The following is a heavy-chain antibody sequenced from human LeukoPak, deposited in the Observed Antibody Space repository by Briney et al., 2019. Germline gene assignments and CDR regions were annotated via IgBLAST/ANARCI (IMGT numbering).Heavy chain of an antibody. Sequence: GGSLGLSCAASGFTVSGSYMSWVRHAPGRGLECVSDIYRDGSTYYADSVKGRFTISRDNSKNTLYLQMNSLRADDSAVYYCAKGVQWELPLDYWGQGALVTVSS. CDR1: GFTVSGSY. CDR2: IYRDGST. D-gene: IGHD1-26*01. J-gene: IGHJ4*02. CDR3: AKGVQWELPLDY. V-gene: IGHV3-53*01.